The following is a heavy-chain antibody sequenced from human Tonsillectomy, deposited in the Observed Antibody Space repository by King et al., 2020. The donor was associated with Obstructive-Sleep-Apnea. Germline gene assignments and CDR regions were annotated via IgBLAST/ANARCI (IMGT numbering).Heavy chain of an antibody. CDR1: GYTFTSYD. CDR3: ARGMVRGAAFDP. CDR2: MKPKRGNT. Sequence: VQLVESVAEVKKPGASVKVSCKASGYTFTSYDINWVRQAPGPGLEWMGWMKPKRGNTGYAQKFPGRVTMTRNTSISTAYMELSSLRSEDTAVYYCARGMVRGAAFDPWGQGTLVTVSS. V-gene: IGHV1-8*01. D-gene: IGHD3-10*01. J-gene: IGHJ5*02.